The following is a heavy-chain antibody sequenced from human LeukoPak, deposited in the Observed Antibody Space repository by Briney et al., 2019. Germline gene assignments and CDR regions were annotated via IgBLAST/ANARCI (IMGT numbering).Heavy chain of an antibody. V-gene: IGHV2-70*04. CDR3: ARHDSSGYYYRD. J-gene: IGHJ4*02. Sequence: SGPALVKPTQTLTLTCTFSGFSLSTSGMRVSWIRQPPGKALEWLARIDWDDDKFYSTSLKTRLTISKDTSKNQVVLTMTNMDPVDTATYYCARHDSSGYYYRDWGQGTLVTVSS. CDR1: GFSLSTSGMR. D-gene: IGHD3-22*01. CDR2: IDWDDDK.